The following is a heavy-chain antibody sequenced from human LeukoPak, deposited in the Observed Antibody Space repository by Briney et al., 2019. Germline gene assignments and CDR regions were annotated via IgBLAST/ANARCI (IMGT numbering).Heavy chain of an antibody. D-gene: IGHD3-9*01. J-gene: IGHJ4*02. CDR3: ARDYDILTGYSHFDY. V-gene: IGHV3-21*01. CDR1: GFTFSSYS. CDR2: ISSSSSYI. Sequence: GGSLRLSCAASGFTFSSYSMNWVRQAPGKGLEWVSSISSSSSYIYYADSVEGRFTISRDNAKNSLYLQMNSLRAEDTAVYYCARDYDILTGYSHFDYWGQGTLVTVSS.